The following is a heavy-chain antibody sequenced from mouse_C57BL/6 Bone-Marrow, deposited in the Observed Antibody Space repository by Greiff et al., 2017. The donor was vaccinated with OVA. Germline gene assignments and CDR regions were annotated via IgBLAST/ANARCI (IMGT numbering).Heavy chain of an antibody. CDR3: ARQLRLLFAY. V-gene: IGHV1-82*01. Sequence: QVQLKQSGPELVKPGASVKISCKASGYAFSSSWMNWVKQRPGKGLEWIGRIYPGDGDTNYNEKFKGKATLTADKSSSTAYMQLSSLTSEDSAVYFCARQLRLLFAYWGQGTLVTVSA. CDR1: GYAFSSSW. CDR2: IYPGDGDT. J-gene: IGHJ3*01. D-gene: IGHD3-2*02.